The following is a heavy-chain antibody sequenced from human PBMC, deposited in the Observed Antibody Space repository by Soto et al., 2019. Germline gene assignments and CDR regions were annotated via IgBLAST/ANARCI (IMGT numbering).Heavy chain of an antibody. CDR1: GYTFTSYG. Sequence: QVQLVQSGAEVKKPGASVKVSCKASGYTFTSYGISWVRQAPGQGLEWMGWISAYNGNTNYAQKLQGRVTMTTDTSTSTAYMELRSLRSDDTAVYYCAVDYYDSSGYYPVPGRIAFDIWGQGTMVTVSS. D-gene: IGHD3-22*01. CDR3: AVDYYDSSGYYPVPGRIAFDI. V-gene: IGHV1-18*04. CDR2: ISAYNGNT. J-gene: IGHJ3*02.